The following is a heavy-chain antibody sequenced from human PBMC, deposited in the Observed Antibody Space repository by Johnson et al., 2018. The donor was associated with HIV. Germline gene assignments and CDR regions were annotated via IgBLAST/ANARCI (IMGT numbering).Heavy chain of an antibody. CDR1: GFKFSSYG. D-gene: IGHD6-19*01. Sequence: VQLVESGGGLVQPGGSLRLSCAASGFKFSSYGMSWVRQAPGKGLEWVSGISGSGTNTYYADSVKGRFTISRDNSKNTLYLQMNSLRVEDTAVYYCASTSSGWFYAFDIWGQGTMVTVSS. V-gene: IGHV3-23*04. CDR2: ISGSGTNT. J-gene: IGHJ3*02. CDR3: ASTSSGWFYAFDI.